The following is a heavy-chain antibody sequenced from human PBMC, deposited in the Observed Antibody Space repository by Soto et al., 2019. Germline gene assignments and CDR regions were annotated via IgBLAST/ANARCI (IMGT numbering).Heavy chain of an antibody. D-gene: IGHD5-12*01. Sequence: GASVKVSCKASGYTFTGYYMHWVRQAPGQGLEWMGWINPNSGGTNYAQKFQGWVTMTRDTSISTAYMELSRLRSDDTAVYYCARDRSYSGYDSNPLFDYWGQGTLVTVSS. CDR1: GYTFTGYY. V-gene: IGHV1-2*04. CDR3: ARDRSYSGYDSNPLFDY. J-gene: IGHJ4*02. CDR2: INPNSGGT.